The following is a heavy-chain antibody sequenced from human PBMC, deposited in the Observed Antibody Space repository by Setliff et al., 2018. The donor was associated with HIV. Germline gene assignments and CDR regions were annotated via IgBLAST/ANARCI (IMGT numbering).Heavy chain of an antibody. V-gene: IGHV3-23*01. CDR1: GFTFRNSA. Sequence: GESLKISCVASGFTFRNSAVSWIRQAPGKGLQWVSAVSGGGATTYYAASVKGRFTISRDNLKSMVYLQMNSLRAEDTAIYYCAKDHAGGGYHDILPPSWGQGTMVTVSS. J-gene: IGHJ3*01. CDR3: AKDHAGGGYHDILPPS. D-gene: IGHD3-9*01. CDR2: VSGGGATT.